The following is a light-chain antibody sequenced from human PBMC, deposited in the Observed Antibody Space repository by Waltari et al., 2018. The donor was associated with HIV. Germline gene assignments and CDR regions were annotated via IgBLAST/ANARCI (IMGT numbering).Light chain of an antibody. CDR2: DAS. CDR1: QTVTSDF. CDR3: QQYGSSPRT. Sequence: EIVLTQSPATLSLSPGERATLSCGASQTVTSDFLAWYQQKPGLAPSLLIYDASNRATGIPDRFSGSGSRTDFTLTISRLEPEDFAVYYCQQYGSSPRTFGQGTKVEIK. J-gene: IGKJ1*01. V-gene: IGKV3D-20*01.